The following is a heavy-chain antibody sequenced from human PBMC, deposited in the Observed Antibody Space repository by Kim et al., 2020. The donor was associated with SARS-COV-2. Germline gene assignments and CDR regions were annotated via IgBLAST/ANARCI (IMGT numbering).Heavy chain of an antibody. Sequence: TLYADPVQGRFTISRDTSQNTLYLQMNSLRAEDTAVYYCAKGSSSGSSYDYWGPGTLVTVSS. V-gene: IGHV3-23*01. J-gene: IGHJ4*02. D-gene: IGHD2-15*01. CDR3: AKGSSSGSSYDY. CDR2: T.